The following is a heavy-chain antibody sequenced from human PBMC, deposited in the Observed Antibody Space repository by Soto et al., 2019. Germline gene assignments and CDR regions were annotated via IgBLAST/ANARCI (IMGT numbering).Heavy chain of an antibody. CDR3: ARNGGNSDFDY. J-gene: IGHJ4*02. V-gene: IGHV4-4*02. CDR2: VYRSGST. D-gene: IGHD2-21*02. CDR1: GDSFSSSNW. Sequence: QVQLQESGPGLVEPSGTLSLTCAVSGDSFSSSNWWTWVRQPPGKGLEWIGEVYRSGSTNYSPSHKSRVTISVDKSKKQFSLKVRSVTAADTAVYYCARNGGNSDFDYWGQVTLVTVSS.